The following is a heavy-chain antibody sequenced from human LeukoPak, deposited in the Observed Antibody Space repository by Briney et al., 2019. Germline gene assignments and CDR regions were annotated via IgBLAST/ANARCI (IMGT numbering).Heavy chain of an antibody. CDR2: IKSKTDPGTT. CDR3: TADGRGSSPIGFDI. D-gene: IGHD3-10*01. CDR1: GFTFSNPW. Sequence: GGSLRLPCAASGFTFSNPWMNWARQPPGRGREWVGRIKSKTDPGTTEYAAHVKCRCTISRYGSKISVYLQMKSLKTEDTAVYYCTADGRGSSPIGFDIWGEGKMVTVSS. J-gene: IGHJ3*02. V-gene: IGHV3-15*01.